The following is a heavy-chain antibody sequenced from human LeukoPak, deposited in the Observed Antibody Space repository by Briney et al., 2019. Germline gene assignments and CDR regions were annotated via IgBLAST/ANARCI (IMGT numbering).Heavy chain of an antibody. CDR3: ARYYYDSSGYYPINWFDP. CDR2: IIPIFGTA. D-gene: IGHD3-22*01. CDR1: GGTFSSYA. Sequence: SVKVSCKASGGTFSSYAISWVRQAPGQGLEWMGGIIPIFGTANYAQKFQGRVTITTDESTSTAYMELSSLRSEDTAVYYCARYYYDSSGYYPINWFDPWGQGTLVTVSS. J-gene: IGHJ5*02. V-gene: IGHV1-69*05.